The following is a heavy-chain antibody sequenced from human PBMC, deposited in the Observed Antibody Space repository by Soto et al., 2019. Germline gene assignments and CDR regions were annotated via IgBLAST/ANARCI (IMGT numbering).Heavy chain of an antibody. CDR2: ISAYNGNT. D-gene: IGHD2-8*01. V-gene: IGHV1-18*01. J-gene: IGHJ4*02. CDR1: GYTFTSYG. Sequence: GASVKVSCKASGYTFTSYGISWVRQAPGQGLEWMGWISAYNGNTNYAQKLQGRVTMTTDTSTSTAYMELGSLRSDDTAVYYCARVKCTNGVCYTPFHYWGQGTLVTVSS. CDR3: ARVKCTNGVCYTPFHY.